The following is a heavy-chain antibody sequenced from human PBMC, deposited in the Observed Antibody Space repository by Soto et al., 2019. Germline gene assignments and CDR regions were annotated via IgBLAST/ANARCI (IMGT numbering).Heavy chain of an antibody. CDR3: ARRPIVVVPAAMMRWSYYYMDV. J-gene: IGHJ6*03. D-gene: IGHD2-2*01. V-gene: IGHV4-39*01. Sequence: SETLSLTCTVSGGSISSSSYYWGWIRQPPGKGLEWIGSIYYSGSTYYNPSLKSRVTISVDTSKNQFSLKLSSVTAADTAVYYCARRPIVVVPAAMMRWSYYYMDVWGKGTTVTVSS. CDR1: GGSISSSSYY. CDR2: IYYSGST.